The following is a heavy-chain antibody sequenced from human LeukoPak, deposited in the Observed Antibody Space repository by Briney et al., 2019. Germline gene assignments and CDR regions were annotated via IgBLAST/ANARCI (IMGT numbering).Heavy chain of an antibody. CDR2: IFGSGGSP. CDR3: GKTTVGYSSGQKPAWPVDY. D-gene: IGHD5-18*01. V-gene: IGHV3-23*01. Sequence: QPGGSLRLSCEAPGFTFGSHAMYWVRQAPGKGLEWVAGIFGSGGSPHYADPVKGRFTIYRDNSRNTVYLQINSLRAEDTAVYYCGKTTVGYSSGQKPAWPVDYWGQGTLVTVSS. CDR1: GFTFGSHA. J-gene: IGHJ4*02.